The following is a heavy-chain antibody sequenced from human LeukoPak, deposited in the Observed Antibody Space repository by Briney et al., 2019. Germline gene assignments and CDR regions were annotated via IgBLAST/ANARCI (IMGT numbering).Heavy chain of an antibody. D-gene: IGHD6-13*01. CDR2: INAGNGNT. Sequence: GASVKVSCKASGYTFTSYAMHWVRQAPGQRVEGMGWINAGNGNTKYSQKFQARVTITRDTSASTAYMELSSLRSEDTAVYYCARVDLLVIAAAGTFDYWGQGTLVTVSS. CDR3: ARVDLLVIAAAGTFDY. V-gene: IGHV1-3*01. J-gene: IGHJ4*02. CDR1: GYTFTSYA.